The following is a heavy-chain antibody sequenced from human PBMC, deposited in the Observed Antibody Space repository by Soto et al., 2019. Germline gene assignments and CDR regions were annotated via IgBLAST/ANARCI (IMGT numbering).Heavy chain of an antibody. CDR2: IIPIFGTA. J-gene: IGHJ4*02. D-gene: IGHD3-22*01. CDR3: ASAPGLYYYDSSGYFGY. Sequence: QVQLVQSGAEVKKPGSSVKVSCKASGGTFSSYAISWVRQAPVQGLEWMGGIIPIFGTANYAQKFQGRVTITADESTSTAYMELSSLRSEDTAVYYCASAPGLYYYDSSGYFGYWGQGTLVTVSS. V-gene: IGHV1-69*01. CDR1: GGTFSSYA.